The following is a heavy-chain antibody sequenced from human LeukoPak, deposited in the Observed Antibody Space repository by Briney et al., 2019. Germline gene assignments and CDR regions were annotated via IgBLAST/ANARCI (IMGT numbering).Heavy chain of an antibody. D-gene: IGHD3-3*01. CDR2: IYYSGST. J-gene: IGHJ3*02. CDR1: GDSITSSSYY. Sequence: SETLSLTCTVSGDSITSSSYYWGWIRQPPGKGLEWIGSIYYSGSTYYTPSLKSRVTISVDTSKNQFSLKLSSVTAADTAVYYCARGVRFLEWFPQDHDAFDIWGQGTMVTVSS. V-gene: IGHV4-39*07. CDR3: ARGVRFLEWFPQDHDAFDI.